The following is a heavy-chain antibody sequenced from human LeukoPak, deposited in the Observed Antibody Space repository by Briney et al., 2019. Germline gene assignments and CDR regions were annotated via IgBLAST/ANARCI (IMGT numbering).Heavy chain of an antibody. CDR1: GYTFTSYY. Sequence: GASVKVSCKASGYTFTSYYMQWVRQAPGQGLEWMGWISAYNGNTNYAQKLQGRVTMTTDPSTSTAYMELRSLRSDDTAVYYRARDLSVAEGYFDYWGQGTLVTVSS. D-gene: IGHD6-19*01. V-gene: IGHV1-18*04. CDR2: ISAYNGNT. J-gene: IGHJ4*02. CDR3: ARDLSVAEGYFDY.